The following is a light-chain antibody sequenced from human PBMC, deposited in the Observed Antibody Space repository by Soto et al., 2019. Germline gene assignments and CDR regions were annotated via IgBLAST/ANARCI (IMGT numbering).Light chain of an antibody. CDR3: QQYDSFSGT. CDR2: GAS. Sequence: DVQMTQSPSTLSASVGGRVTITCRASQSIINWLAWYQQKPGKAPKLLIYGASSLESGVPSRFSGSGSGTEFTLTTTNLQPDDFATYYCQQYDSFSGTFGQGTKVDIK. J-gene: IGKJ1*01. V-gene: IGKV1-5*01. CDR1: QSIINW.